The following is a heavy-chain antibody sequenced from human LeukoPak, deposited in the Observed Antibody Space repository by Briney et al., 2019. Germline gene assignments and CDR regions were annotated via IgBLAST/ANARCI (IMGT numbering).Heavy chain of an antibody. D-gene: IGHD3-10*01. CDR3: ARHLAYGSGSYEDY. Sequence: SQTLSLTCTVSGGSISSGDYYWSWIRQPPGKGLEWIGYIYYSGSTYYNPSLKSRVTISVDTSKNQFSLKLSSVTAADTAVYYCARHLAYGSGSYEDYWGQGTLVTVSS. V-gene: IGHV4-30-4*01. CDR2: IYYSGST. J-gene: IGHJ4*02. CDR1: GGSISSGDYY.